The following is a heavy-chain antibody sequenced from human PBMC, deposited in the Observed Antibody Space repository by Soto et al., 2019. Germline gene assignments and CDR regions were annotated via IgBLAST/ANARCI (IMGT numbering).Heavy chain of an antibody. CDR2: IYYSGST. D-gene: IGHD3-3*02. CDR1: GGSISSSSYY. Sequence: QLQLQESGPGLVKPSETLSLTCTVSGGSISSSSYYWGWIRQPPGKGLEWIGSIYYSGSTYYNPSLKGRVTISVDTSKNQFSLKLSSVTAADAAVYYCASPKIAFYNWFDPWGQGTLVTVSS. V-gene: IGHV4-39*01. J-gene: IGHJ5*02. CDR3: ASPKIAFYNWFDP.